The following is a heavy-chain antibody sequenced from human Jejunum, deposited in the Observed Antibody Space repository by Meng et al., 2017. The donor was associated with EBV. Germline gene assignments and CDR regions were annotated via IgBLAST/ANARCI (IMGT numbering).Heavy chain of an antibody. CDR3: ATGQGDSRYYFDS. D-gene: IGHD3-10*01. J-gene: IGHJ4*02. V-gene: IGHV3-74*01. CDR1: GFTLSTYW. Sequence: EIKLVGSVGGLVQPGESLRRSCAASGFTLSTYWMHWVRQAPGKGLVWVSRISSDGRSITYADSVKGRFTISRDNAKNTLYLQMNSLRVEDTAVYYCATGQGDSRYYFDSWSQGTLVTVAS. CDR2: ISSDGRSI.